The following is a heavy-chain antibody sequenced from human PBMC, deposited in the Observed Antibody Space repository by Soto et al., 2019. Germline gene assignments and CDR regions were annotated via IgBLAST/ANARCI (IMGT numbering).Heavy chain of an antibody. J-gene: IGHJ3*02. CDR3: ARDSIVGATIDAFDI. CDR1: GGSISSGDYY. D-gene: IGHD1-26*01. CDR2: IYYSGST. Sequence: PSETLSLTCTFSGGSISSGDYYLSWIRQPPGKGLEWIGYIYYSGSTYYNPSLKSRVTISVDTSKNQFSLKLSSVTAADTAVYYCARDSIVGATIDAFDIWGQGTMVTVSS. V-gene: IGHV4-30-4*01.